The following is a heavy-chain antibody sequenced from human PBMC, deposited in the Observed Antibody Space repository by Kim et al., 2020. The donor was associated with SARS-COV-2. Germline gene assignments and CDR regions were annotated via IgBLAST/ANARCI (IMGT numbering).Heavy chain of an antibody. CDR1: GGSFSDYY. D-gene: IGHD3-16*02. J-gene: IGHJ4*02. CDR2: INHSGST. Sequence: SETLSLTCAVYGGSFSDYYWTWIRQPPGRGLEWIGEINHSGSTNCYPSLKSRVTISLDTSKNQFSLKLSSVTAADTAVYYCARARAFGGVIGYWGQGTLV. V-gene: IGHV4-34*01. CDR3: ARARAFGGVIGY.